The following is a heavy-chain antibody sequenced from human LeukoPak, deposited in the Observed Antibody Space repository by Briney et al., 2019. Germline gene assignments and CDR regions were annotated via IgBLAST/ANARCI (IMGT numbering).Heavy chain of an antibody. CDR3: ASLPQYCSSTSCYYWFDP. CDR1: GGSFSGYY. V-gene: IGHV4-34*01. CDR2: INHSGNT. Sequence: SETLSLTCAVYGGSFSGYYWSWIRQPPGKGLEWIGEINHSGNTNYNPSLKSRVTISVDTSKNQFSLKLSSVTAADTAVYYCASLPQYCSSTSCYYWFDPWGQGTLVTVSS. J-gene: IGHJ5*02. D-gene: IGHD2-2*01.